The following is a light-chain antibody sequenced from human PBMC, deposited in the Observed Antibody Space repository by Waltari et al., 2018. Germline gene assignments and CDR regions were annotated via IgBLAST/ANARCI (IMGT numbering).Light chain of an antibody. Sequence: EIVLTQSPATLSLSQGESAPLSCRASKSVSSYLAWYQQKPGQAPRLLIYDASNRATGIPARFSGSGSGTDFTLTISSLEPEDFAVYYCQQRSNWPPLYTFGQGTKLEI. CDR1: KSVSSY. J-gene: IGKJ2*01. CDR3: QQRSNWPPLYT. CDR2: DAS. V-gene: IGKV3-11*01.